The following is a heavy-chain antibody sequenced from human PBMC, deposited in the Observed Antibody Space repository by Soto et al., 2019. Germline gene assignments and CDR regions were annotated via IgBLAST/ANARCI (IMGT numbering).Heavy chain of an antibody. V-gene: IGHV3-72*01. J-gene: IGHJ6*02. CDR3: ARAGRSSWYGTYYYYGMDV. CDR2: TRNKANSYTT. CDR1: GFTFSDHY. D-gene: IGHD6-13*01. Sequence: GGSLRLSCAASGFTFSDHYMDWVRQAPGKGLEWVGRTRNKANSYTTEYAASVKGRFTISRDDSKNSLYLQMNSLKTEDTAVYYCARAGRSSWYGTYYYYGMDVWGQGTTVTVSS.